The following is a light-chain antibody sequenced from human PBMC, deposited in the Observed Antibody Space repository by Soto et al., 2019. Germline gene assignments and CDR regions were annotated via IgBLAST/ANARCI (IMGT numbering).Light chain of an antibody. V-gene: IGKV3-15*01. CDR1: QSVSSN. Sequence: VMVQFAGTRFVSKGERATLSCRASQSVSSNLAWYQQKPGQAPRLLIYGASTRATGSPARFSGSGSGTEFTLTISSLQSEEFAVYYCQQYNNCPPSTFGQGTNVDIK. CDR2: GAS. J-gene: IGKJ1*01. CDR3: QQYNNCPPST.